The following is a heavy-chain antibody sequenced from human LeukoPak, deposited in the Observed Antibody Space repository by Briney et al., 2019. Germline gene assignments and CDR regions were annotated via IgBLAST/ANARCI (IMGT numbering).Heavy chain of an antibody. J-gene: IGHJ3*02. CDR3: ARAADYDFWSGYYGTDAFDI. D-gene: IGHD3-3*01. Sequence: ASVKVSCKASGYTFTGYYMHWVRQAPGQGLEWMGWINPKSGGTNYAQKFQGRVTMTRDTSISTAYMELSRLRSDDTAVYYCARAADYDFWSGYYGTDAFDIWGQGTMVTVSS. V-gene: IGHV1-2*02. CDR1: GYTFTGYY. CDR2: INPKSGGT.